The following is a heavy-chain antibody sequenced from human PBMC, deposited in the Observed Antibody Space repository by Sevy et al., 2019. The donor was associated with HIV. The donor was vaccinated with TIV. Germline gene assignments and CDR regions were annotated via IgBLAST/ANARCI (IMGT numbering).Heavy chain of an antibody. CDR1: GGSISSGGYY. J-gene: IGHJ3*02. D-gene: IGHD1-1*01. V-gene: IGHV4-31*03. Sequence: SETLSLTCTVSGGSISSGGYYWSWIRQHPGKGLEWIGYIYYSGSTYYNPSLKSRVTISVDTSKNQFSLKLSSVTAAETAVYYCARGAWKMGTIGGDIWGQGTMVTVSS. CDR3: ARGAWKMGTIGGDI. CDR2: IYYSGST.